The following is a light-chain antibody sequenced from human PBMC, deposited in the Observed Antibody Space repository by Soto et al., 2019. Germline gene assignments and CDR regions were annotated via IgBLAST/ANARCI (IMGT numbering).Light chain of an antibody. V-gene: IGKV3-15*01. J-gene: IGKJ5*01. CDR1: QSVSSN. CDR2: GAS. Sequence: SPDTLSVSPGERATLSCRASQSVSSNLAWYQQKPGQAPRLLIYGASTRATGIPARFSGSGSGTEFTLTFSSLQSEDFAVYYCQQYNNWPTITFGQGTRLEIK. CDR3: QQYNNWPTIT.